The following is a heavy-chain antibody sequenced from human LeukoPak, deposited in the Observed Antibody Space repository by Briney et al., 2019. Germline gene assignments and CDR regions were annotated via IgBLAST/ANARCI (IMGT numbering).Heavy chain of an antibody. CDR3: AREESGISIFGVVIF. J-gene: IGHJ4*02. Sequence: PGGSLRLSCEASGFTFSSYAMHWVRQAPGKGLEWVAIISHDGSNKYYADSVKGRFTISRDNSKNTLYLRMNSLGAEDTAVYYCAREESGISIFGVVIFWGQGTLVTVSS. CDR1: GFTFSSYA. V-gene: IGHV3-30-3*01. CDR2: ISHDGSNK. D-gene: IGHD3-3*01.